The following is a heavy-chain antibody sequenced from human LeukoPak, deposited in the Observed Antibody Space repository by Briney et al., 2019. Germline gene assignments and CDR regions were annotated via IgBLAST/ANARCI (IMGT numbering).Heavy chain of an antibody. CDR1: GFIFSHYG. D-gene: IGHD4-11*01. V-gene: IGHV3-33*01. CDR2: IWSDGSNR. J-gene: IGHJ4*01. CDR3: ARDAQRGFDYSNSLKY. Sequence: GRSLRLSCVASGFIFSHYGMHWVRQAPGKRLEWVAVIWSDGSNRFYAGSVKGRFTISRDNSQNTVFLQMNSLRAEDTAMYYCARDAQRGFDYSNSLKYWGYGILVTVSS.